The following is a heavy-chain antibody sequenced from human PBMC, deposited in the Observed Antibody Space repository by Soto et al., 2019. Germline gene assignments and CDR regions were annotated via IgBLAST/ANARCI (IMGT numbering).Heavy chain of an antibody. Sequence: QVQLVQSGAEVKKPGASVKVSCKASGYTFTSYYMHWVRQAPGQGLEWMGIINPSGGSTSYAQKFQGRVNMTRDTSTSTVYMELSSLRSEDTAVYYCARDRSRSGSYLHWFDPWGQGTLVTVSS. J-gene: IGHJ5*02. CDR3: ARDRSRSGSYLHWFDP. D-gene: IGHD3-10*01. CDR1: GYTFTSYY. CDR2: INPSGGST. V-gene: IGHV1-46*01.